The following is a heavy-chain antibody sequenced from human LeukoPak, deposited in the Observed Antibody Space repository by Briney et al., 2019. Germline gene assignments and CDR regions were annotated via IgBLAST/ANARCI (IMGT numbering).Heavy chain of an antibody. CDR1: GGSISSSTYY. CDR2: IYNSGST. CDR3: ASPLGYCSTTDCYADS. V-gene: IGHV4-39*01. D-gene: IGHD2-2*01. Sequence: SETLSLTCSVSGGSISSSTYYWGWIRQPPGKGLEWIGNIYNSGSTYYNPSLKSRLTISVGTSKNEFSLKLSSVTAADTAVYYCASPLGYCSTTDCYADSWGQGTLVTVSS. J-gene: IGHJ4*02.